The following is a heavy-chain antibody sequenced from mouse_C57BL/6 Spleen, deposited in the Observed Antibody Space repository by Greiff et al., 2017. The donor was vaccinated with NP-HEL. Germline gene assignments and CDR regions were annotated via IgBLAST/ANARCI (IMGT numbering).Heavy chain of an antibody. CDR3: TRKAHEGYAMDY. CDR2: IDPETGGT. Sequence: VKLQESGAELVRPGASVTLSCKASGYTFTDYEMHWVKQTPVHGLEWIGAIDPETGGTAYNQTFKGKAILTADKSSSTAYMELRSLTSEDSAVYYCTRKAHEGYAMDYWGQGTSVTVSS. CDR1: GYTFTDYE. V-gene: IGHV1-15*01. D-gene: IGHD3-1*01. J-gene: IGHJ4*01.